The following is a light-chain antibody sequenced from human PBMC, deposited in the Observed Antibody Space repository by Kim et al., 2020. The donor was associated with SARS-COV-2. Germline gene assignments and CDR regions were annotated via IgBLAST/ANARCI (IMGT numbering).Light chain of an antibody. CDR3: QKYNDAPMT. Sequence: ESVGDTVTIPCRASQGISSYLAWDQHKPGQVPKLLISSSSTLQSGVPSRFSGSGSETDFTLTINSLQPEDVASYYCQKYNDAPMTFGPGTRLEIK. J-gene: IGKJ5*01. V-gene: IGKV1-27*01. CDR1: QGISSY. CDR2: SSS.